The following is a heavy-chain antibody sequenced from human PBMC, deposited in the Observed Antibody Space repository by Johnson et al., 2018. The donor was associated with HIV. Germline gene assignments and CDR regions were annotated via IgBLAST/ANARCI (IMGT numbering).Heavy chain of an antibody. J-gene: IGHJ3*02. V-gene: IGHV3-30*02. CDR3: AKANYYVYAFDI. Sequence: VQVVESGGGVVQPGGSLRLSCATSGFTLSSSGMHWVRQAPGKGLEWVAFIGYDGSKKQYADSVKGRFIIFRDTSKNTLYLQMNSLRAEDTAMYYCAKANYYVYAFDIWGQGTMVTVSS. CDR1: GFTLSSSG. D-gene: IGHD3-10*02. CDR2: IGYDGSKK.